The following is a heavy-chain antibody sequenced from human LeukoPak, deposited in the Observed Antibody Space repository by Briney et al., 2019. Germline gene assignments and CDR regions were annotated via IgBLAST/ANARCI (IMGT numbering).Heavy chain of an antibody. CDR2: FDPEDGET. J-gene: IGHJ4*02. Sequence: GASVKVSCKASGYTFTSYGISWVRQAPEQGLEWMGGFDPEDGETIYAQKFQGRVTMTEDTSTDTAYMELSSLRSEDTAVYYCAGYYWGGLLPIDYWGQGTLVTVSS. D-gene: IGHD3-22*01. V-gene: IGHV1-24*01. CDR3: AGYYWGGLLPIDY. CDR1: GYTFTSYG.